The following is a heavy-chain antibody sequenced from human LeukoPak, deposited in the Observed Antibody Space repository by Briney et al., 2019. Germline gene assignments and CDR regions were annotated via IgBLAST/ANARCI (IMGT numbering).Heavy chain of an antibody. J-gene: IGHJ4*02. V-gene: IGHV4-34*01. CDR1: GGSFSGYY. Sequence: KPSETLCLTCAVYGGSFSGYYWSWIRQPPGKGLEWVGEINHSGSTNYNPSLKSRVTISVDTSKNQSSLKQSCVHAADTAVVYCARKYYDYVGGSYRSLDYWGQGTLVTVSS. D-gene: IGHD3-16*02. CDR3: ARKYYDYVGGSYRSLDY. CDR2: INHSGST.